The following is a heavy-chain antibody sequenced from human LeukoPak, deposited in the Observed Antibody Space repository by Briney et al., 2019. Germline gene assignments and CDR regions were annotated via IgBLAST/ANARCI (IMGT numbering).Heavy chain of an antibody. CDR3: AKSKPYYYGSGSYYKNPFDY. D-gene: IGHD3-10*01. Sequence: ASVKVSCKASGYTFTGYYMHWVRQAPGQGLEWMGWINPNTGGTNYAQKFQGRVTMTRDTSISTAYMELSRLRSDDTALYYCAKSKPYYYGSGSYYKNPFDYWGQGTLVTVSS. J-gene: IGHJ4*02. CDR2: INPNTGGT. CDR1: GYTFTGYY. V-gene: IGHV1-2*02.